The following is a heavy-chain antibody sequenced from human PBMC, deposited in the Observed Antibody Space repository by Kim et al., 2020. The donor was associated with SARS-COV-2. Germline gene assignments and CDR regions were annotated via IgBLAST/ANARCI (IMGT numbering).Heavy chain of an antibody. J-gene: IGHJ4*02. CDR2: IKADGSEG. D-gene: IGHD7-27*01. Sequence: GGSLRLSCAASGFTFSDYWMTWVRHGPGKGMEWVANIKADGSEGFYVDSVKGRFTISRDNVKNSLSLQMDSLRAEDTAIYYCATDRWGPAYWGQGTLVT. CDR3: ATDRWGPAY. V-gene: IGHV3-7*03. CDR1: GFTFSDYW.